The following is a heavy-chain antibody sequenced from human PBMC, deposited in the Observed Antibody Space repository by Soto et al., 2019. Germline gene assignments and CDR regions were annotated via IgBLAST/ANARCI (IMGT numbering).Heavy chain of an antibody. V-gene: IGHV3-53*02. Sequence: EVQLVETGGGLIQPGGSLRLSCAASGFSVSSNYMTWVRQAPGRGLEWVSVIYGGGATYYADSVKGRFTISRDNSMYTVDLHLYTRRSEDTAVYFCARGFYDVSAYWGQVTRVTV. CDR2: IYGGGAT. D-gene: IGHD3-16*01. J-gene: IGHJ4*02. CDR3: ARGFYDVSAY. CDR1: GFSVSSNY.